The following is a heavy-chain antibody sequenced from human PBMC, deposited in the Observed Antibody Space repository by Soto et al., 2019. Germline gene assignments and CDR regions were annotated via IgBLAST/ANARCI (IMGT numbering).Heavy chain of an antibody. Sequence: PSETLSLTCRVSCDSTSRGGYYWSWIRQHPGKGLEWIGYIYWSGNTYFNPSLKSRVSISLGTSSNQFPLNLTSVTAADTAVYYCARGAADYGDAFDIWGQGTTVTVSS. D-gene: IGHD4-17*01. CDR3: ARGAADYGDAFDI. V-gene: IGHV4-31*03. CDR2: IYWSGNT. CDR1: CDSTSRGGYY. J-gene: IGHJ3*02.